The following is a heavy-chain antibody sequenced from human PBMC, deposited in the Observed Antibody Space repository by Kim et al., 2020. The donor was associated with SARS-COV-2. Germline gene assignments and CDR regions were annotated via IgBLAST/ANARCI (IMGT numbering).Heavy chain of an antibody. Sequence: ASVKVSCKASGYTFTSYYMHWVRQAPGQGLEWMGIINPSGGSTSYAQKFQGRVTMTRDTSTSTVYMELSSLRSEDTAVYYCARDLITMVRGDYYYYGMDVWGQGTTVTVSS. D-gene: IGHD3-10*01. CDR3: ARDLITMVRGDYYYYGMDV. J-gene: IGHJ6*02. CDR2: INPSGGST. CDR1: GYTFTSYY. V-gene: IGHV1-46*01.